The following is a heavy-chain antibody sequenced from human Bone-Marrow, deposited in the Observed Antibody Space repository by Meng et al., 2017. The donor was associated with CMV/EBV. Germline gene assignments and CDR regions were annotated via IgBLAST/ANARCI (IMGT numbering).Heavy chain of an antibody. J-gene: IGHJ4*02. CDR3: ARLGDYGDRGDY. V-gene: IGHV4-34*01. Sequence: SETLSLTCAVYGGSFSGYYWSWIRKPPGKGLEWIGEINHSGSTNYNPSLKSRVTISVDTSKNQFSLKLSSVTAADTAVYYCARLGDYGDRGDYWGQGTLVTVSS. CDR1: GGSFSGYY. D-gene: IGHD4-17*01. CDR2: INHSGST.